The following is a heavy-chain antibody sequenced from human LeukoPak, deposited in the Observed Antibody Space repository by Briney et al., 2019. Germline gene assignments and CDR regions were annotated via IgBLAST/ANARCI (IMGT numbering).Heavy chain of an antibody. CDR2: IRYDGSNK. Sequence: GGSLRLSCAASGFTFSSYGMHWVRQAPGKGLEWVAFIRYDGSNKYYADSVKGRFTISRDNSKNTLYLQMNSLRAEDTAVFYCAKDLSSIGWFDPWGQGTLVTVSS. CDR1: GFTFSSYG. V-gene: IGHV3-30*02. CDR3: AKDLSSIGWFDP. J-gene: IGHJ5*02. D-gene: IGHD6-13*01.